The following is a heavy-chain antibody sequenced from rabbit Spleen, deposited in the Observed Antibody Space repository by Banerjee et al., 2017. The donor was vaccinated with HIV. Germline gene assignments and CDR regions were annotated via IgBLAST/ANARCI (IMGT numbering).Heavy chain of an antibody. J-gene: IGHJ4*01. D-gene: IGHD6-1*01. Sequence: QLVESGGGLVQPGGSLKLSCKASGFTLSSYYMNWVRQAPGKGLEWIGYIDPVFGITYYANWVNGRFSISRENAQNTVFLQMTSLTAADTATYFCARDGAGGSYGYVYFNLWGPGTLVTVS. CDR1: GFTLSSYY. V-gene: IGHV1S7*01. CDR2: IDPVFGIT. CDR3: ARDGAGGSYGYVYFNL.